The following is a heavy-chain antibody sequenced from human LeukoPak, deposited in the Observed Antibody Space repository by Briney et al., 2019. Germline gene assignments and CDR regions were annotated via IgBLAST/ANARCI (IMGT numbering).Heavy chain of an antibody. CDR3: IRSLNYFTSGTSRRDFDS. V-gene: IGHV3-23*01. J-gene: IGHJ4*02. CDR2: INDGDDGP. D-gene: IGHD3-10*01. CDR1: GFTFSHYA. Sequence: GGSLRLSCTASGFTFSHYAMIWVRQTPGKGLEWVSAINDGDDGPYYADSVKDRFTISRDNSKNTLFLQMNNLRAEDTALYYCIRSLNYFTSGTSRRDFDSWGQGTLVTVSS.